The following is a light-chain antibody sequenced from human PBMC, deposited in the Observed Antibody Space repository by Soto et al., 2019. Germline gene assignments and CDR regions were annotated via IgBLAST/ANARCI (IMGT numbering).Light chain of an antibody. CDR2: RAS. J-gene: IGKJ2*01. CDR3: QQYDKWPLYT. Sequence: EMVLTQSPASLSVSPGEGATLSCRVSHPVGTNLPWYQHKPGQAPRLVIYRASTRATGIPDRFSGGGSGTEFTLTISSLQSEEFAVYYCQQYDKWPLYTFGQGTKLEI. CDR1: HPVGTN. V-gene: IGKV3-15*01.